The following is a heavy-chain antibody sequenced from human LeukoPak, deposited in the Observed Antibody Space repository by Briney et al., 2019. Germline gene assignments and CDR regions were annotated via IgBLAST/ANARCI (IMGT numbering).Heavy chain of an antibody. J-gene: IGHJ4*02. Sequence: SETLSLTCTVSGASISKIEDYWGWLRQSPGKGLGWIGTIYHIGSTYYNPSLKSRVTMSVDASKNQFSLKLSSVTAADTAVYYCARVFDCWGQGTLVTVSS. CDR3: ARVFDC. CDR2: IYHIGST. CDR1: GASISKIEDY. V-gene: IGHV4-39*07.